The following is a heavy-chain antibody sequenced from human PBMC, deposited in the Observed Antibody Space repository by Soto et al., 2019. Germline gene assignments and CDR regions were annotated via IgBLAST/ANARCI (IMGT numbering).Heavy chain of an antibody. CDR1: SYSITSAYY. CDR3: ASGGIEVVVDVPQWFDP. J-gene: IGHJ5*02. CDR2: IYHTWST. V-gene: IGHV4-38-2*01. D-gene: IGHD2-15*01. Sequence: SETLSLTCAFSSYSITSAYYWGWIRQPPGKGLEWIGNIYHTWSTYYNPSLKSRVTMSIDTSKNQFSLKLTSVTAPDTAVYHCASGGIEVVVDVPQWFDPSGPVTLVTVSS.